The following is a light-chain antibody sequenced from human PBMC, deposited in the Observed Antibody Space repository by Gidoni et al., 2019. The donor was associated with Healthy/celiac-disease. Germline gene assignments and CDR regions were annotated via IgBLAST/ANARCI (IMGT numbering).Light chain of an antibody. CDR3: QQYDNLPLT. CDR1: QDISNY. V-gene: IGKV1-33*01. CDR2: DAS. Sequence: DIQMTPSPSSLSASVGDRVTLTCQARQDISNYFNWYQQKTGKATKLLIYDASNLETGVPSRFSGSGAGTDFTFTISSLQPEDIATYYCQQYDNLPLTFGGGTKVEIK. J-gene: IGKJ4*01.